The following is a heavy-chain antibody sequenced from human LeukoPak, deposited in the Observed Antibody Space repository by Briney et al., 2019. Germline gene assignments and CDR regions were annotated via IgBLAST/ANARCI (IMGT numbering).Heavy chain of an antibody. CDR1: GGSISSSSYY. CDR3: ARDPSGHLVRGRWFDP. D-gene: IGHD6-6*01. V-gene: IGHV4-39*07. J-gene: IGHJ5*02. Sequence: PSETLSLTCTVSGGSISSSSYYWGWIRQPPGKGLEWIGSIYYSGSTYYNPSLKSRVTISVDTSKNQFSLKVSSVTAADTAVYYCARDPSGHLVRGRWFDPWGQGTLVTVSS. CDR2: IYYSGST.